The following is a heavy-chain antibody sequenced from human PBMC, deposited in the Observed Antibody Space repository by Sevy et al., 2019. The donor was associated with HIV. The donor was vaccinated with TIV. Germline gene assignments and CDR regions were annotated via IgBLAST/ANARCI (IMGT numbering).Heavy chain of an antibody. V-gene: IGHV3-23*01. D-gene: IGHD3-22*01. CDR1: GFTFSNYA. CDR2: IYGSGGIT. J-gene: IGHJ3*02. CDR3: AGGRYDSSGSVDAFDI. Sequence: GGSLRLSCAVSGFTFSNYAMNWVRQAPGKGLEWVSTIYGSGGITYYADSVRGRLTISRDNSTNTLYLQMNSMRAEGTAVYYCAGGRYDSSGSVDAFDIWGQGTRVTVSS.